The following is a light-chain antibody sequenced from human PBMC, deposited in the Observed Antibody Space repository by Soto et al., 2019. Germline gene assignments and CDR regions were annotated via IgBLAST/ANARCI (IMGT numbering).Light chain of an antibody. CDR2: AAV. V-gene: IGKV1-39*01. Sequence: DIQMTQSPFSLSASVGDRVTITCRASQSISSYLNWYQQKPGKPPKLLIYAAVSLQSGIPSRFSAYGSGTDFTLTISSLQPEDFATDYCQQTYSSPQWTFGQGTRVEI. CDR3: QQTYSSPQWT. CDR1: QSISSY. J-gene: IGKJ1*01.